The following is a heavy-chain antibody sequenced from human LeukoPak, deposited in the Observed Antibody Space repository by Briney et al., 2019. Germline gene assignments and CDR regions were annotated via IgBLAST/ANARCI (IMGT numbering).Heavy chain of an antibody. V-gene: IGHV4-39*07. CDR1: GGSISSGSYY. J-gene: IGHJ4*02. D-gene: IGHD3-16*01. Sequence: SETLSLTCTVSGGSISSGSYYWSWIRQPPGKGLEWIGEINHSGSTNYNPSLKSRVTISVDTSKNQFSLKLNSVTAADTAVYYCARDTGWFGGQYFDYWGQGALVTVSS. CDR2: INHSGST. CDR3: ARDTGWFGGQYFDY.